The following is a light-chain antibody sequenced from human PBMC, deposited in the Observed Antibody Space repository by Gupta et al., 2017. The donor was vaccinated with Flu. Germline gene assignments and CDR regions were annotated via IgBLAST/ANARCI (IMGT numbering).Light chain of an antibody. V-gene: IGKV3-20*01. CDR3: QQDGSSPWT. J-gene: IGKJ1*01. CDR2: DAS. CDR1: QSVGSSH. Sequence: EVVLTQSPGTLSLSPGERATLSCRASQSVGSSHIAWYQQKPGQAPRLLIYDASMRATGIPDRFSGSGSGTDFTLTINGLEPEDSAVYCCQQDGSSPWTFGQGTKVEIK.